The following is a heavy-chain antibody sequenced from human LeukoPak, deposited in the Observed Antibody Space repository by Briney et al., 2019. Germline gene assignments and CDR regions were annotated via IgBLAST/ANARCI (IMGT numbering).Heavy chain of an antibody. CDR1: GFTFSNYM. CDR2: IKSDGITI. J-gene: IGHJ4*02. D-gene: IGHD3-10*01. CDR3: AKGSF. Sequence: PGGSLRLSCAASGFTFSNYMMHWVRQAPGKGLVWVSRIKSDGITITYADSVKGRFTSSRDNSKNTLYLQMNNLRAEDTAAYYCAKGSFWGQGTLVTVSS. V-gene: IGHV3-74*01.